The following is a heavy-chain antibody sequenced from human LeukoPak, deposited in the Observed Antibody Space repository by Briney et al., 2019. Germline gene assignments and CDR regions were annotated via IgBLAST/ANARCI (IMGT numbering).Heavy chain of an antibody. V-gene: IGHV1-2*02. CDR2: INPNSGGT. D-gene: IGHD7-27*01. Sequence: GASVKVSCKASGYTFTDNHMYWIRQAPGQGPECMGWINPNSGGTNYAQNFQGRITMTRNTSISTAYMELSRLTSDDTAIYFCARELGRNAFDIWGQGTMVTVSP. CDR3: ARELGRNAFDI. CDR1: GYTFTDNH. J-gene: IGHJ3*02.